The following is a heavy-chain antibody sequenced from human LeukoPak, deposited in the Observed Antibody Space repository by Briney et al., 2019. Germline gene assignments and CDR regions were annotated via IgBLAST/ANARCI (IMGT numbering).Heavy chain of an antibody. V-gene: IGHV3-33*01. Sequence: GGPLRLSCAASGFTFSSYGMHWVRQAPGKGLGWVAVIWYDGSNKYYADSVKGRFTISRDNSKNTLYLQMNSLRAEDTAVYYCARDMVYDFWSGYFWFDPWGQGTLVTVSS. D-gene: IGHD3-3*01. J-gene: IGHJ5*02. CDR2: IWYDGSNK. CDR3: ARDMVYDFWSGYFWFDP. CDR1: GFTFSSYG.